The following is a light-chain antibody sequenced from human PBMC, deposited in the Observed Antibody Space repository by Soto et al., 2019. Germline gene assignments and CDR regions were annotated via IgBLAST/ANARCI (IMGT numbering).Light chain of an antibody. CDR3: QSFDSSLGGVV. J-gene: IGLJ2*01. V-gene: IGLV1-40*01. Sequence: QAVVTQPPSVSGAPGQRVVIFCTGSSSNIGAGYEVHWYQQVPGTAPTLLIQVNINRPSGVPDRFSGSKSDTSASLAITGLQAEDEADYYCQSFDSSLGGVVFGGGTKLTVL. CDR1: SSNIGAGYE. CDR2: VNI.